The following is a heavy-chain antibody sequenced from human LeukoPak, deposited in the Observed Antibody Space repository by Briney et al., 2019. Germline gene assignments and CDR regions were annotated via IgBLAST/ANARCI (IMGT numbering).Heavy chain of an antibody. J-gene: IGHJ5*02. D-gene: IGHD2-2*01. V-gene: IGHV3-13*05. CDR2: IGTAGDP. CDR1: GFTFSSHD. Sequence: GGSLRLSCAASGFTFSSHDMHWVRQTTGKGLEWVSGIGTAGDPYYLDSVKGRFTISRENAKNSLYLQMNSLRAEDTALYYCAPRPRYCSSTSCPWGQGALVTIPS. CDR3: APRPRYCSSTSCP.